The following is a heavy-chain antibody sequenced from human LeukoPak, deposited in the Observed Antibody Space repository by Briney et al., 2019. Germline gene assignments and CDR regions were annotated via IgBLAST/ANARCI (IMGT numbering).Heavy chain of an antibody. CDR2: ISSSGSTI. Sequence: GGSLRLSCAASGFTFSSYEMNWVRQAPGKGLEWVSYISSSGSTIYYADSVKGRFTISRDNAKNSLYLQMNSLRAEDTAVYYCARGAYRGSGSYYGIYWRYFDYWGQGTLVTVSS. CDR1: GFTFSSYE. D-gene: IGHD3-10*01. CDR3: ARGAYRGSGSYYGIYWRYFDY. V-gene: IGHV3-48*03. J-gene: IGHJ4*02.